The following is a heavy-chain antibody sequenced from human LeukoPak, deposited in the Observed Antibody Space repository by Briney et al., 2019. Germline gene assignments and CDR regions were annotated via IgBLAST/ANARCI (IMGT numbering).Heavy chain of an antibody. Sequence: GGSLTLSCAASGFTFSSYRMNSVRQAPGKGLEWVSSISSSSGYIYYADSVKGRFTISRDNAKSSLYLQMNSMRAEDTALYYCARDLLYCTSSSCPFEYWGQGTLVTVSS. V-gene: IGHV3-21*01. CDR3: ARDLLYCTSSSCPFEY. D-gene: IGHD2/OR15-2a*01. CDR2: ISSSSGYI. CDR1: GFTFSSYR. J-gene: IGHJ4*02.